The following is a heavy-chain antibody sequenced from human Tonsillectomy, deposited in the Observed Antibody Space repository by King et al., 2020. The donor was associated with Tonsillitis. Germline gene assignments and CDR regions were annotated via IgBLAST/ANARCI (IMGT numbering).Heavy chain of an antibody. CDR1: GFTFGDYG. CDR2: INWNGGST. D-gene: IGHD3-22*01. V-gene: IGHV3-20*04. J-gene: IGHJ4*02. CDR3: AREGLRHYYDSSGYGY. Sequence: VQLVESGGGVVRPGGSLRLSCAASGFTFGDYGMSWVRQGPGKGLEWVSGINWNGGSTGYADSVKGRFTISRDNAKNSLYLQMNSLRAEDTALYYCAREGLRHYYDSSGYGYWGQGTLVTVSS.